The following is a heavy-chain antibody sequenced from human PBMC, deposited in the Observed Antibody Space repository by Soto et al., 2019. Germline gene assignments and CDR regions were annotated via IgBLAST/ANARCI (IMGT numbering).Heavy chain of an antibody. CDR3: AQSQCGGDCLRSYPPHYYYGVDV. V-gene: IGHV2-5*02. D-gene: IGHD2-21*02. CDR2: IYWDNDK. CDR1: GFSLRTSGVG. J-gene: IGHJ6*02. Sequence: QITLKESGPPLVKPTQTLTLTCTSSGFSLRTSGVGVGWIRQPPGKTLEWLALIYWDNDKRYSPSLRSRLTITKDTSENQVVLTMTNIDPVATAKYYCAQSQCGGDCLRSYPPHYYYGVDVWGQGTTVTVSS.